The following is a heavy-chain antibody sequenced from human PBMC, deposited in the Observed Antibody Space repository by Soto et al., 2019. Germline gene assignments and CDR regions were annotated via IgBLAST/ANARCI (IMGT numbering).Heavy chain of an antibody. J-gene: IGHJ5*02. D-gene: IGHD2-2*02. Sequence: EVQLVESVGGLVQPGGSLRLSCAASGFTLSSYWMHWVRQAPGKGLVWVSRINSDGSSTRYADSGKGRFTIARENATNPLYMQMTSLRGEDTAVYYCARDPAIADGEFDPWRQGPLVTVSS. CDR1: GFTLSSYW. CDR2: INSDGSST. V-gene: IGHV3-74*01. CDR3: ARDPAIADGEFDP.